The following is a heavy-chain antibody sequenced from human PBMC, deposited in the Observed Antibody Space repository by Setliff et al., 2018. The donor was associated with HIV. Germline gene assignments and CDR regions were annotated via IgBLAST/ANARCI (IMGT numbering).Heavy chain of an antibody. J-gene: IGHJ6*03. Sequence: GASVKVSCKASGYTFTSYGISWVRQAPGQGLEWMGWISAYNGNTNYAQKLQGRVTMTTDTSTSTAYMELRSLRSDDTAVYYCAREQTVGDLEWGYYMDVWGKGTTVTVSS. CDR1: GYTFTSYG. V-gene: IGHV1-18*01. D-gene: IGHD2-21*02. CDR2: ISAYNGNT. CDR3: AREQTVGDLEWGYYMDV.